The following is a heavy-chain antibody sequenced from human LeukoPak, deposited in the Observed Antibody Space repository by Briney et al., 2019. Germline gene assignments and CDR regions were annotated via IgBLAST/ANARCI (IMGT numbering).Heavy chain of an antibody. J-gene: IGHJ4*02. CDR1: GFTFTSSA. Sequence: SVKVSCKASGFTFTSSAVQWVRQARGQRLEWIGWIVVGSGNTNYAQEFQERVTITRDMSTSTAYMELSSLRSEDTAVYYCAAAPVDTAMGGFDYWGQGTLVTVSS. CDR2: IVVGSGNT. CDR3: AAAPVDTAMGGFDY. D-gene: IGHD5-18*01. V-gene: IGHV1-58*01.